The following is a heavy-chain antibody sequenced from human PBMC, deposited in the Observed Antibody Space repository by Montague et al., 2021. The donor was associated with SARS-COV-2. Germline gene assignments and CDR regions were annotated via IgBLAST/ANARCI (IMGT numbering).Heavy chain of an antibody. CDR1: GFSLSTSGVG. V-gene: IGHV2-5*02. D-gene: IGHD3-22*01. Sequence: PALVKPTQTLTLTCTFSGFSLSTSGVGVGWIRQPPGKALEWLALIYWDDDKRYSPSLKSRLTITKDTSKNQVVLTMTNMDPVDTATYYCAHDRVTMIVVAKADAFDIWGKGTRVTVSS. J-gene: IGHJ3*02. CDR3: AHDRVTMIVVAKADAFDI. CDR2: IYWDDDK.